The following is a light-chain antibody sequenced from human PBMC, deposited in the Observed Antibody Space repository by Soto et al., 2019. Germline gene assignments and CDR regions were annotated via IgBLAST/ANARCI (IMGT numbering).Light chain of an antibody. CDR2: VGTGGIVG. J-gene: IGLJ2*01. V-gene: IGLV9-49*03. CDR3: GADHGSGSNFVVV. Sequence: QLVLTQPPSASASLGASVTLTCTLSSGYSNYKVDWYQQRPGKGPRFVMRVGTGGIVGPKGDGIPDRFSVLGSGLNRYLTIKNIQEEDESDYHCGADHGSGSNFVVVFGGGTKVTVL. CDR1: SGYSNYK.